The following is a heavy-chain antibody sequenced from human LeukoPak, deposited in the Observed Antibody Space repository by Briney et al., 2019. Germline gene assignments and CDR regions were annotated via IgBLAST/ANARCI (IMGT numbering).Heavy chain of an antibody. J-gene: IGHJ4*02. D-gene: IGHD5-12*01. V-gene: IGHV3-74*01. CDR3: TTIRPGY. CDR1: GFTFSSYW. Sequence: AAGSLTLSCTASGFTFSSYWIHWVRHVPGKGLVWVSRINDGETTTDYADSVKGRFTISRDDPKNTLYLQMNSLRAEETAVYYCTTIRPGYWGQGTLVTVSP. CDR2: INDGETTT.